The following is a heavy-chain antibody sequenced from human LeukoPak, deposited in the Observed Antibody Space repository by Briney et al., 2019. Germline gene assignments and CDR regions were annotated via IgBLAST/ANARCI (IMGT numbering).Heavy chain of an antibody. CDR2: ISSGGSTI. CDR1: GFTFSDYY. V-gene: IGHV3-11*04. Sequence: GGSLRLSYAASGFTFSDYYMSWIRQAPGKGLEWVSYISSGGSTIKYADSVKGRFTVSRDNAKKSLYLQMNSLRAEDTAVYYCGRSQNYNDSSGYSYWGQGTLVTVSS. J-gene: IGHJ4*02. CDR3: GRSQNYNDSSGYSY. D-gene: IGHD3-22*01.